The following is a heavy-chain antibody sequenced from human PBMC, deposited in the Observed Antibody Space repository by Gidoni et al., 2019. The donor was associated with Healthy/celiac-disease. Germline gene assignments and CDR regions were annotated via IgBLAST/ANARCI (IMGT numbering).Heavy chain of an antibody. CDR1: GGSISRYY. J-gene: IGHJ5*02. CDR3: ARAPPLWFGELAWFDP. CDR2: IYTSGST. Sequence: QVQLQESGPGLVQPSETLSLTCTVSGGSISRYYWSWIRQPAGKGLEWIGRIYTSGSTNYNPSLKSRVTMSVDTSKNQFSLKLSSVTAADTAVYYCARAPPLWFGELAWFDPWGQGTLVTVSS. V-gene: IGHV4-4*07. D-gene: IGHD3-10*01.